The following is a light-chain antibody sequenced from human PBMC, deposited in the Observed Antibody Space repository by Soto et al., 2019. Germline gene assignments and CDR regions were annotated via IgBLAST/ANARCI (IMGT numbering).Light chain of an antibody. J-gene: IGLJ1*01. CDR2: DVS. CDR3: SSFTGTSYV. Sequence: SVLTQPASVSGSPGQSITISCTGASSEVGGNNYVSWYQQYPGKAPKLMVCDVSNRPSGVSNRFSGSKSGNTASLTISGLQAEDEADYYCSSFTGTSYVFGTGTKVTVL. V-gene: IGLV2-14*01. CDR1: SSEVGGNNY.